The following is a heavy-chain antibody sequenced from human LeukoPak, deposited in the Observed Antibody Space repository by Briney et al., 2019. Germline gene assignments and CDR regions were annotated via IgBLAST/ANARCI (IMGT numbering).Heavy chain of an antibody. J-gene: IGHJ4*02. CDR3: ARVAFRSSSYISGIDY. CDR1: GFTVSNKY. D-gene: IGHD6-6*01. CDR2: IYSGGST. Sequence: GGSLRLSCAATGFTVSNKYTSWVRQAPGKGLEWVSVIYSGGSTYYADSVKGRFTISRDSSKNTLYLQMNSLRAEDTAVYYCARVAFRSSSYISGIDYWGQGTLVTVSS. V-gene: IGHV3-53*01.